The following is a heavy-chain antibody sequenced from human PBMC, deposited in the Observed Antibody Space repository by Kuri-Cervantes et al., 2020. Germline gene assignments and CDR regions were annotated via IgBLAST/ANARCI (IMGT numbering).Heavy chain of an antibody. CDR1: GGSFSGYY. CDR2: INHSGST. CDR3: ARASSCSGGSCYFRRQGYYFDY. V-gene: IGHV4-34*01. Sequence: SETLSLTCAVYGGSFSGYYWSWIRQPPGKGLEWIGEINHSGSTSYNPSLKSRVTISVDTSKNQFSLKLSSVTAADTAVYYCARASSCSGGSCYFRRQGYYFDYWGQGTLVTVSS. J-gene: IGHJ4*02. D-gene: IGHD2-15*01.